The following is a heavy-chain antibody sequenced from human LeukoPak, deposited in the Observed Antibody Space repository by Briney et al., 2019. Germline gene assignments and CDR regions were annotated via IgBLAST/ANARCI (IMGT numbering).Heavy chain of an antibody. CDR2: INHSGST. Sequence: SETLSLTCAVDAASVSDYYLNWIRQPPGKGLEWIGEINHSGSTNYDPSLKTRVTISVDTSKNQFSLKLNSVTAADPAVYFCAKTPTALVRGGYYFDSWGQGTLVTVSS. CDR1: AASVSDYY. CDR3: AKTPTALVRGGYYFDS. V-gene: IGHV4-34*01. D-gene: IGHD6-6*01. J-gene: IGHJ4*02.